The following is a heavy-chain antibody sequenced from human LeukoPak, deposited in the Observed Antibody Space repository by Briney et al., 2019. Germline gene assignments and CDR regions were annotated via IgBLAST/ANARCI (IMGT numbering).Heavy chain of an antibody. CDR3: AKDRLFGVVIDY. CDR1: GFTFSSYA. J-gene: IGHJ4*02. D-gene: IGHD3-3*01. Sequence: GGSLRLSCAASGFTFSSYAMSWVRQAPGKGLEWVSAISGSGGSTYYADSVKGRFTISRDNSKNTLYLQVNSLRAEDTAVYYCAKDRLFGVVIDYWGQGTLVTVSS. V-gene: IGHV3-23*01. CDR2: ISGSGGST.